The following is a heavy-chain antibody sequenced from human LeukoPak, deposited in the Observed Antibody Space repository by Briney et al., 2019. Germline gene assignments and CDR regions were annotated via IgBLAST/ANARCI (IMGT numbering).Heavy chain of an antibody. Sequence: GASVKVSCKASGGTFSSYAISWVRQAPGQGLEWMGRIIPILGIANYAQKFQGRVTITADKSTSTAYMELSSLRSEDTAVYYCARVGGTIFGVPTMGNYYYYYMDVWGKGTTVTVSS. V-gene: IGHV1-69*04. CDR3: ARVGGTIFGVPTMGNYYYYYMDV. J-gene: IGHJ6*03. CDR2: IIPILGIA. D-gene: IGHD3-3*01. CDR1: GGTFSSYA.